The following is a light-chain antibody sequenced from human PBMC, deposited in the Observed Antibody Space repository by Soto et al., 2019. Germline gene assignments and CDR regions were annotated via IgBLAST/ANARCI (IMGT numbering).Light chain of an antibody. CDR2: GAS. CDR3: QQYGSSPRT. CDR1: QSVGSSQ. J-gene: IGKJ1*01. V-gene: IGKV3-20*01. Sequence: EIVLTQSPGTLSLSPGGRATLSCRASQSVGSSQLAWYQQKPGQAPRLVIYGASSRATDTPDRFSGSGSGTDFTLTISRLEPEDFAVYYCQQYGSSPRTFGQGTKVEIK.